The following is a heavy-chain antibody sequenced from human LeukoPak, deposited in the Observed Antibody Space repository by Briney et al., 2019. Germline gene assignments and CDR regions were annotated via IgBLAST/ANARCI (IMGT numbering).Heavy chain of an antibody. CDR2: IYWKDDQ. Sequence: SGPTLVKSTPPLTLTCTFSGFSLSTSGVGVGWIRQPPGKALERLAVIYWKDDQRYSPSLKNRLTITKDTSKNQVVLTMTNMDPVDTATYCAYTGLLWFGLFDYWGQGTLVTVSS. J-gene: IGHJ4*02. V-gene: IGHV2-5*01. CDR3: YTGLLWFGLFDY. CDR1: GFSLSTSGVG. D-gene: IGHD3-10*01.